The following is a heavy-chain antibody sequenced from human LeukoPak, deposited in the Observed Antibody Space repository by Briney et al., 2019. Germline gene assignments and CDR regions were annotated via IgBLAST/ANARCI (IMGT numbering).Heavy chain of an antibody. Sequence: SETLSLTCAVYGGSFSGYHWSWIRQPPGKGLEWIGEINHSGSTNYNPSLKSRVTISVDTSKNQFSPKLSSVTAADTAVYYCARGRTIAVSDGGDYWGQGTLVTVSS. CDR3: ARGRTIAVSDGGDY. CDR2: INHSGST. CDR1: GGSFSGYH. D-gene: IGHD2-15*01. J-gene: IGHJ4*02. V-gene: IGHV4-34*01.